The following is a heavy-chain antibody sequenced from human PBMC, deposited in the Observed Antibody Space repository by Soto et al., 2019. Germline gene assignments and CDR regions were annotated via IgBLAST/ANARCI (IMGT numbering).Heavy chain of an antibody. CDR1: GGSISTYY. Sequence: SETLSLTCTVSGGSISTYYWSWIRQPPGKGLEWIGYIYYNGRTNYNPSLESRVTVSLDTSKSQFSLKLSSVSAADTAVYYCARDGSGYDFWSGPYFFDYWGPGTLVTVSS. J-gene: IGHJ4*02. V-gene: IGHV4-59*01. CDR3: ARDGSGYDFWSGPYFFDY. CDR2: IYYNGRT. D-gene: IGHD3-3*01.